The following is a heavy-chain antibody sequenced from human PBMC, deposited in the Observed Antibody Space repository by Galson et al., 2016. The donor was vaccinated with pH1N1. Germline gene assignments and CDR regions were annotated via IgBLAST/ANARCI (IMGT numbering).Heavy chain of an antibody. J-gene: IGHJ5*01. CDR3: ARDTTVKTGPRWFAS. V-gene: IGHV3-48*01. Sequence: SLRLSCAASGFLFSSFGMNWVRQAPGKGLEWIAYISSSRSVIKYADSVRGRFTVSRDHVKNSLDLQMNSLRVDDTAVYYCARDTTVKTGPRWFASRGQGTLVSVSS. CDR2: ISSSRSVI. D-gene: IGHD4-17*01. CDR1: GFLFSSFG.